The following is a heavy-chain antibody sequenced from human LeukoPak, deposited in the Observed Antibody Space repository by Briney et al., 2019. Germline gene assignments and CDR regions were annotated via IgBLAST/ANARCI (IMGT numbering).Heavy chain of an antibody. CDR3: ARGNDPDY. CDR1: GYTFTRYA. J-gene: IGHJ4*02. Sequence: ASVNVSCKASGYTFTRYAMQWVRQAPGQRLEWVGWINASNGSPTYSQNFQGRVSITRDTSASVVYMELSSLTSEDTAVYYCARGNDPDYWGQGTLVTVSS. D-gene: IGHD3-10*01. V-gene: IGHV1-3*01. CDR2: INASNGSP.